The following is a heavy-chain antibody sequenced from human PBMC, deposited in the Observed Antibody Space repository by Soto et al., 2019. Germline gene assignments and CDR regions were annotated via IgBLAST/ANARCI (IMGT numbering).Heavy chain of an antibody. CDR1: GGSISSSSYY. CDR2: IYYSGST. V-gene: IGHV4-39*01. Sequence: PSQTLPLTCTVSGGSISSSSYYWGWIRQPPGKGLEWIGSIYYSGSTYYNPSLKSRVTISVDTSKNQFSLKLSSVSAADTAVYYCARHRTPMFVPAAIREYNWFDPWGQGTLVTVSS. J-gene: IGHJ5*02. CDR3: ARHRTPMFVPAAIREYNWFDP. D-gene: IGHD2-2*02.